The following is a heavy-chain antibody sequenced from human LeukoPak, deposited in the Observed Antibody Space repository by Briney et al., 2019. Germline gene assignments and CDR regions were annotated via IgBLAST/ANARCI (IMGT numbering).Heavy chain of an antibody. CDR3: ARSPPLELNYYYGMDV. Sequence: GGSLRLSCAASGFTFSSYEMNWVRQAPGKGLEWVSYISSSGSTIYYADSVKGRFTISRDNAKNSLYLQMNSLRAEDTAVYYCARSPPLELNYYYGMDVWGQGITVTVSS. J-gene: IGHJ6*02. CDR2: ISSSGSTI. CDR1: GFTFSSYE. V-gene: IGHV3-48*03. D-gene: IGHD1-7*01.